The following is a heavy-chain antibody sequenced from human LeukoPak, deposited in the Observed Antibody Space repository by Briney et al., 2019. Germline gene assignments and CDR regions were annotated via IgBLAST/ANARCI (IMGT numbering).Heavy chain of an antibody. Sequence: SETLSLTCTVSGGSISSSSYYRGWIRQPPGKGLEWIGSIYYSGSTYYNSSLKSRVTISVDTSKNQFSLKLTSVTAADTAVFYCARHGGRWPYYMDVWGKGTTVTVSS. J-gene: IGHJ6*03. CDR3: ARHGGRWPYYMDV. CDR1: GGSISSSSYY. CDR2: IYYSGST. V-gene: IGHV4-39*01. D-gene: IGHD4-23*01.